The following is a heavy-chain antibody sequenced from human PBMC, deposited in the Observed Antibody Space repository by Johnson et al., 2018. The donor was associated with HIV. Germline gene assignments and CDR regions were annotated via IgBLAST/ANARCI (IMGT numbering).Heavy chain of an antibody. V-gene: IGHV3-53*01. CDR3: ATDVPSAPYYNAFDI. CDR2: IYSGGTT. D-gene: IGHD1-26*01. CDR1: GFTVSSNY. J-gene: IGHJ3*02. Sequence: VQLVESGGGLIQPGGSLRLSCAASGFTVSSNYMSWVCQAPGKGLEWVSVIYSGGTTYYADSVKGRFTNSRDNSKNTLYLQMNSLKTEDTAVYYCATDVPSAPYYNAFDIWGQGTMVTVSS.